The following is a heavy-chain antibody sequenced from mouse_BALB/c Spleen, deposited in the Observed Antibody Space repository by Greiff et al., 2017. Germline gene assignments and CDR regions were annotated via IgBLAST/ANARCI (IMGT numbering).Heavy chain of an antibody. CDR1: GFTFSNYW. CDR3: TRDYYGSFYAMDY. D-gene: IGHD1-1*01. V-gene: IGHV6-6*02. Sequence: EVKLMESGGGLVQPGGSMKLSCVASGFTFSNYWMNWVRQSPEKGLEWVAEIRLKSNNYATHYAESVIGRFTISSDDSKSSVYLQMNILRAEDTGIYYSTRDYYGSFYAMDYWGQGTSVTVSS. CDR2: IRLKSNNYAT. J-gene: IGHJ4*01.